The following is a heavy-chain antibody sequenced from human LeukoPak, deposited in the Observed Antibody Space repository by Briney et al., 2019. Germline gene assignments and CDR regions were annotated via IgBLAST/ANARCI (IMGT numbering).Heavy chain of an antibody. CDR3: ARVRAVRGWEVFDY. D-gene: IGHD3-10*01. J-gene: IGHJ4*02. CDR1: GFTFSNYW. V-gene: IGHV3-74*01. CDR2: INSDGINT. Sequence: PGGSLRLSCAASGFTFSNYWMHWVRQAPGKGLVWVSRINSDGINTSYADSVKGRFTISRDNAKNSLYLQMNSLRAEDTAVYYCARVRAVRGWEVFDYWGQGTLVTVSS.